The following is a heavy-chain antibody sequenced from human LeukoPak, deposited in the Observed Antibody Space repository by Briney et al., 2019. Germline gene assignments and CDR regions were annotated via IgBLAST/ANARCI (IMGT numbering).Heavy chain of an antibody. CDR2: ISSTRSYI. Sequence: GGSLRLSCAASGFTFFSYTMNWVRQAPGKGLEWVSSISSTRSYIYYADSVKGRFTISRDNAKNSLYLQMNSLRAEDTAVYYCAREVQLERLGFGKEGSACDYWGQGTLVTVSS. D-gene: IGHD1-1*01. CDR3: AREVQLERLGFGKEGSACDY. CDR1: GFTFFSYT. J-gene: IGHJ4*02. V-gene: IGHV3-21*01.